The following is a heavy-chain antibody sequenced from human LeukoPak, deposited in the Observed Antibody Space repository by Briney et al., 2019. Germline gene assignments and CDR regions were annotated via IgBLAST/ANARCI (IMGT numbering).Heavy chain of an antibody. CDR1: GGSISSGDYY. CDR2: IYYSGST. V-gene: IGHV4-30-4*01. D-gene: IGHD5-18*01. J-gene: IGHJ5*02. CDR3: ARDPGDTAMVHWFDP. Sequence: SETLSLTCTVSGGSISSGDYYWSWIRQPPGKGLEWIGYIYYSGSTYYNPSLKSRVTISVDTSKNQFPLKLSSVTAADTAVYYCARDPGDTAMVHWFDPWGQGTLVTVSS.